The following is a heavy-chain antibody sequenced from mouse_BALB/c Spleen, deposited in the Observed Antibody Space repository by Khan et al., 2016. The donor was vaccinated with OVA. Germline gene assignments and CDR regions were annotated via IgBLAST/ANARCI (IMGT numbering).Heavy chain of an antibody. CDR1: GYSITSDYA. J-gene: IGHJ3*01. V-gene: IGHV3-2*02. CDR2: ISYSGST. Sequence: EVQLVESGPGLVKPSQSLSLTCTVTGYSITSDYAWNWIRQFPGNKLEWMGYISYSGSTSYTPSLKSRIYITQDTSKNQFFLQWNSGTTEDTATYYCARGRAYWGQGTLVTVSA. CDR3: ARGRAY. D-gene: IGHD3-3*01.